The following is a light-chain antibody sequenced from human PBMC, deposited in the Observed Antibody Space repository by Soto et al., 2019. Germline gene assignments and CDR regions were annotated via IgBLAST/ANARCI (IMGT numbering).Light chain of an antibody. Sequence: QPVLTQSPSVSASLGASVKLTCTLSSGHSSYAIAWHQQQPEKGPRYLMKLNSDGSHSKGDGIPDRFSGSSSGAERYLTISSLQSEDEADYYCQTWVTGIYVFGTGTKVTVL. CDR1: SGHSSYA. J-gene: IGLJ1*01. CDR2: LNSDGSH. CDR3: QTWVTGIYV. V-gene: IGLV4-69*01.